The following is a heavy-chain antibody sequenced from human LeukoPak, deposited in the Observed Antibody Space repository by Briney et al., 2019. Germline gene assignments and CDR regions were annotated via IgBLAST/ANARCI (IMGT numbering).Heavy chain of an antibody. CDR1: GFTFSSYS. CDR3: ARSSGYDWVIGY. CDR2: ISSSSSYI. V-gene: IGHV3-21*01. Sequence: AGGSLRLSCAASGFTFSSYSMSWVRQAPGKGLEWVSSISSSSSYIYYADSVKGRFTISRDNAKNSLYLQMNSLRAEDTAVYYCARSSGYDWVIGYWGQGTLVTVSS. D-gene: IGHD5-12*01. J-gene: IGHJ4*02.